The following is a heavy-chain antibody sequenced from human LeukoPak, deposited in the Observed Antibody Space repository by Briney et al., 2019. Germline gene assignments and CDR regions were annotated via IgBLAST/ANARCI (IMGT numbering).Heavy chain of an antibody. V-gene: IGHV3-30-3*01. CDR1: GFTFSSYA. J-gene: IGHJ6*02. Sequence: PGGSLRLSCAASGFTFSSYAMHWVRQAPGKGLEWVAVISYDGSNKYYADSVKGRFTISRDNSKNTLYLQMNSLRAEDTAVYYCASLYCGGDCYRHRRTNYYYYYGMDAWGQGTTVTVSS. CDR3: ASLYCGGDCYRHRRTNYYYYYGMDA. CDR2: ISYDGSNK. D-gene: IGHD2-21*02.